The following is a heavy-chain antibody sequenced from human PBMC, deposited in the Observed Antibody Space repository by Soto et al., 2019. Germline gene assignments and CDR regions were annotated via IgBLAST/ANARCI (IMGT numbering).Heavy chain of an antibody. CDR2: ISWNSGSI. CDR3: AKDTGGSSGWYGAFDI. Sequence: DVQLVESGGGLVQPGRSLRLSCAASGFTFDDYAMHWVRQAPGKGLEWVSGISWNSGSIGYADSVKGRFTISRDNAKNSLYLQMNSLRAEDTALYYCAKDTGGSSGWYGAFDIWGQGTMVTVSS. D-gene: IGHD6-19*01. V-gene: IGHV3-9*01. J-gene: IGHJ3*02. CDR1: GFTFDDYA.